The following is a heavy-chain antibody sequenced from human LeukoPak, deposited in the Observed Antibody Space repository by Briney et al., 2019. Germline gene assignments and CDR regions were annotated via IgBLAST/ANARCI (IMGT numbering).Heavy chain of an antibody. J-gene: IGHJ6*02. CDR3: ARQTIFSGAAAGIYYYYYGMDV. Sequence: ETLSLTXXXSGGSXSSYYWSWIRQPPGKGLEWIGYIYYSGSTNYNPSLKSRVTISVDTSKNQFSLKLSSVTAADTAVYYCARQTIFSGAAAGIYYYYYGMDVWGQGTTVTVSS. V-gene: IGHV4-59*08. CDR2: IYYSGST. CDR1: GGSXSSYY. D-gene: IGHD6-13*01.